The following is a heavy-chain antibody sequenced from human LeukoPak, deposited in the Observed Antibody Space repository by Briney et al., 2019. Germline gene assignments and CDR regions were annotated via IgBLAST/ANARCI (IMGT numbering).Heavy chain of an antibody. Sequence: GGSLRLSCAASGFTFSSYAMNWVRQAPGKGLEWVSAISGSGGSTYYADSVKGRFTISRDNSKNTLYLQMNSLRAEDTAVYYFAQDTRWLLSSILAPWGQGTLVTVCS. CDR2: ISGSGGST. J-gene: IGHJ5*02. CDR1: GFTFSSYA. CDR3: AQDTRWLLSSILAP. V-gene: IGHV3-23*01. D-gene: IGHD3-3*01.